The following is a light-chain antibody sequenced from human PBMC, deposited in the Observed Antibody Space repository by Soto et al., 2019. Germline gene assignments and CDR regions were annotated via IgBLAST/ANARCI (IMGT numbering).Light chain of an antibody. CDR1: QNIRNL. V-gene: IGKV1-5*01. J-gene: IGKJ5*01. Sequence: DIQLTQSPSTLSAAVGDNVTITCRASQNIRNLLAWYQQKPGKAPKPLIYDASTLKTGVPSRFSGSGSGSEFNFTITGLQPDDFATYFCQQYNTYATFGQGTRLEIK. CDR2: DAS. CDR3: QQYNTYAT.